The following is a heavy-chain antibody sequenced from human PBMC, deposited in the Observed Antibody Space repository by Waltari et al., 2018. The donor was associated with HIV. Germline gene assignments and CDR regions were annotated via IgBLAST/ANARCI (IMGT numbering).Heavy chain of an antibody. V-gene: IGHV1-18*01. Sequence: QVQLVQSGAEVKKPGASVKVSCKASGYTFTSYGISWVRQAPGQGLGWMGWISAYNGNTNYAQKLQGRVTMTTDTSTSTAYMELRSLRSDDTAVYYCARGRVVPAATRPRDYYGMDVWGQGTTVTVSS. CDR3: ARGRVVPAATRPRDYYGMDV. CDR1: GYTFTSYG. J-gene: IGHJ6*02. CDR2: ISAYNGNT. D-gene: IGHD2-2*01.